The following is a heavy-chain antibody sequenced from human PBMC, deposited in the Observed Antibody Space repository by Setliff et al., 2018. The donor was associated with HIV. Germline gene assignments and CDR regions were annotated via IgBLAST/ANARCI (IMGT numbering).Heavy chain of an antibody. CDR2: IFYSGST. Sequence: LSETLSLTCTVSGDSISSHYGSWIRQPPGKGLEWIGSIFYSGSTNYNPSLKSRVTISMDTSKNQFFLKLSSVTAADTGVYYCARGIFLDYWGQGMQVTVS. J-gene: IGHJ4*02. CDR3: ARGIFLDY. V-gene: IGHV4-59*11. CDR1: GDSISSHY.